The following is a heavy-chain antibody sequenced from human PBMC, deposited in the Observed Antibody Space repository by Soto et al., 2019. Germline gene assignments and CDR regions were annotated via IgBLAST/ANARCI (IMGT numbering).Heavy chain of an antibody. D-gene: IGHD6-13*01. CDR1: GGSISSSNW. CDR2: IYHSGST. CDR3: ARAAMGGSSWPFDY. V-gene: IGHV4-4*02. Sequence: QVQLQESGPGLVKPSGTLSLTCAVSGGSISSSNWWSWVRQPPGKGLEWIGEIYHSGSTNYNPSLTSRVTISVDTSKNLFSLKLSSVTAADTAVYYCARAAMGGSSWPFDYWGQGTLVTVSS. J-gene: IGHJ4*02.